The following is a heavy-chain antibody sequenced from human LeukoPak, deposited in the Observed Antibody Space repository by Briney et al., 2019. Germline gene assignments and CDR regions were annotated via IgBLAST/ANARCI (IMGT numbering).Heavy chain of an antibody. V-gene: IGHV4-34*01. CDR1: GGSFSGYY. Sequence: PSETLSLTCAVYGGSFSGYYWSWIRKPPGKGLEWIGEINHSGSTNYNPSLKSRVTISVDTSKNQFSLKLSSVTAADTAVYYCARGRLITIFGVATGGNWFDPWGQGTWSPSPQ. CDR2: INHSGST. CDR3: ARGRLITIFGVATGGNWFDP. J-gene: IGHJ5*02. D-gene: IGHD3-3*01.